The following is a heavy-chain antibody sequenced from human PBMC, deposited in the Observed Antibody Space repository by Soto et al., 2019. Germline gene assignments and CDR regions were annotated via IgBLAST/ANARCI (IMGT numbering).Heavy chain of an antibody. D-gene: IGHD1-26*01. Sequence: QLQLQESGPGLVKPSETLSLTCTVSGGSISSSSYYWGWIRQPPGKGLEWIGSIYYSGSTYYNPSLKSRVTISVDTSKNQFSLKLSSVTAADTAVYYCARIVGATFLDDYWGQGTLVTVSS. CDR1: GGSISSSSYY. CDR3: ARIVGATFLDDY. V-gene: IGHV4-39*01. CDR2: IYYSGST. J-gene: IGHJ4*02.